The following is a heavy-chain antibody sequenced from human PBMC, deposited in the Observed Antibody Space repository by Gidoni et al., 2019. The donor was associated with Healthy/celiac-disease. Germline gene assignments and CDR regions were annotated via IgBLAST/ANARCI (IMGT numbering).Heavy chain of an antibody. D-gene: IGHD3-3*01. CDR3: TTTTDYDFWSGQYYYYGMDV. V-gene: IGHV3-15*07. Sequence: EVKLVESGGGLVKTGGSLRLSCADSGFTFSNAWMNCVRQAPGKGLEWVCRIKSKTDGGTTDYAAPVKGRFTISRDDSKNTLYLQMNSLKTEDTAVYYCTTTTDYDFWSGQYYYYGMDVWGQGTTVTVSS. CDR1: GFTFSNAW. J-gene: IGHJ6*02. CDR2: IKSKTDGGTT.